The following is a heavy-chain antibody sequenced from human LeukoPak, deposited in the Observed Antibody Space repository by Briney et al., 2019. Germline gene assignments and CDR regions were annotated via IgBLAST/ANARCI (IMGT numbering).Heavy chain of an antibody. CDR3: ARGGGY. D-gene: IGHD3-10*01. CDR1: GFTFSTYD. J-gene: IGHJ4*02. V-gene: IGHV3-13*01. Sequence: PGGSLRLSCAASGFTFSTYDMHWVRQATGKGLEWVSAIGTADNTYYAGSVKGRFTISRENAKNSLYLQMNSLRAGDTAVYYCARGGGYWGQGTLVTVSS. CDR2: IGTADNT.